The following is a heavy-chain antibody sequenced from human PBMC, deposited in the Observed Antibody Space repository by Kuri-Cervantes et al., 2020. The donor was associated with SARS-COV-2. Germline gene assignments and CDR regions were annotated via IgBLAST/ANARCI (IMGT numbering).Heavy chain of an antibody. CDR3: VGHGSGSI. CDR2: ISGIGGYT. Sequence: ETLSLTCAASGFAFRGNAMSWVRQAPGKGLEWVSDISGIGGYTYYADFVKGRFTTSRDDSKNTLYVHMNNLRVDDTAVYYCVGHGSGSIWGQGTLVTVSS. D-gene: IGHD6-25*01. V-gene: IGHV3-23*01. CDR1: GFAFRGNA. J-gene: IGHJ4*02.